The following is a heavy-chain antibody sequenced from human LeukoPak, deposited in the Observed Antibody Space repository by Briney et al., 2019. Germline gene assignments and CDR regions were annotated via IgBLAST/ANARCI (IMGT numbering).Heavy chain of an antibody. CDR3: ARSYSASYLFDY. V-gene: IGHV3-48*01. CDR2: ISTSSNTI. J-gene: IGHJ4*02. CDR1: GFTFSIYS. D-gene: IGHD1-26*01. Sequence: GGSLRLSCAASGFTFSIYSVNCVRQAPGRGREWVSYISTSSNTIYYADSVKCRFTISRDSAKNSLYLQMNSLRAENTAVFYCARSYSASYLFDYWGQGTLVTVSS.